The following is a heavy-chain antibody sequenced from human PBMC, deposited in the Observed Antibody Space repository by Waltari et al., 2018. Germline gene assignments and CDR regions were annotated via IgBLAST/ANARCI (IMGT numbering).Heavy chain of an antibody. CDR3: ARRVSTGWQYNYFDY. Sequence: QVQLQESGPRLVEPWETLSLTCRISGVSISDYYWSWIRQPAGKGLEFIGRVYTTGTTDYNPSFRSRATVSVDKSKNHFSLSLTSVTAADTAIYYCARRVSTGWQYNYFDYWGQGTPVTVSS. CDR2: VYTTGTT. J-gene: IGHJ4*02. CDR1: GVSISDYY. V-gene: IGHV4-4*07. D-gene: IGHD6-25*01.